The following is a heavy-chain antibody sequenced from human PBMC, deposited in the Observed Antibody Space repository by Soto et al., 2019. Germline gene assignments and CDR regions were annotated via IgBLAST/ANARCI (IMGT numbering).Heavy chain of an antibody. Sequence: QVQLVESGGGVVQAGRSLRLSCEASGFTFSSYALHWVRQAPGKGLEWVAVISYDGSNKYYADSVKGRFTISRDTSKNTLYLQMNSLRAEDTAVYYCARGDYYDSGGYFYSWGQGTLVTVSS. V-gene: IGHV3-30-3*01. J-gene: IGHJ5*01. CDR1: GFTFSSYA. CDR2: ISYDGSNK. D-gene: IGHD3-22*01. CDR3: ARGDYYDSGGYFYS.